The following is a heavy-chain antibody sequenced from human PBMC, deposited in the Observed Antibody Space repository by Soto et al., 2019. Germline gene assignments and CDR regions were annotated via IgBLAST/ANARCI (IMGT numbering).Heavy chain of an antibody. V-gene: IGHV3-23*01. CDR2: ISGYGDGT. D-gene: IGHD2-8*02. J-gene: IGHJ6*03. Sequence: EVQLLESGGGLVQPGGSLRLSCAASGFAFSNYAMSWVRQAPGKGLEWVSSISGYGDGTRYADSVKGRFTISRDNTENTLDQQMNSLRAEDTAVYYCARGPRYCTGGACDYYMDVWGKGTTVTVSS. CDR3: ARGPRYCTGGACDYYMDV. CDR1: GFAFSNYA.